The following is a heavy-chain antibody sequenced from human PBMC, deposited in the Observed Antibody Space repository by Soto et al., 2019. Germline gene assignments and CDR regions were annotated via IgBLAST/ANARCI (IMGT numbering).Heavy chain of an antibody. CDR1: GFSFSDYF. D-gene: IGHD2-15*01. Sequence: ASVKVSCKASGFSFSDYFMHWVRQAPGQGLEWMGIINPSGDSRNYAQKFQGRVTITRDTSTSTVYMDLSSLRYEDTAVYYCARDNSHNYGTLAASSWFHPWGQGTPVTVSS. CDR2: INPSGDSR. J-gene: IGHJ5*02. V-gene: IGHV1-46*01. CDR3: ARDNSHNYGTLAASSWFHP.